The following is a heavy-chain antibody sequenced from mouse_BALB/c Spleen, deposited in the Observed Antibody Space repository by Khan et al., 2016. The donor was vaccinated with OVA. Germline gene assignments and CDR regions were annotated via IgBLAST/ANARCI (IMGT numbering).Heavy chain of an antibody. CDR3: AREGSRDNYAMDY. J-gene: IGHJ4*01. Sequence: EVQLQESGPGLVKPSQSLSLTCTVTGYSITSDYAWNWIRQFPGNKLEWMGYISYSGSTNYNPALKSQISITRDTSKNQLFLQLNSVTTEDTATYYCAREGSRDNYAMDYWGQGTSVTVSS. CDR2: ISYSGST. CDR1: GYSITSDYA. V-gene: IGHV3-2*02.